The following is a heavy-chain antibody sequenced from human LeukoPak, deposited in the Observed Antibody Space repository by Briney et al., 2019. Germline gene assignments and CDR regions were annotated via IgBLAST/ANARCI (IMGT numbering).Heavy chain of an antibody. CDR2: IYSGGST. CDR1: GFTVSSNY. J-gene: IGHJ4*02. Sequence: GGSLRLSCAASGFTVSSNYMSWVRQAPGKGLEWVSVIYSGGSTYYADSVKGRFTISRDNSKNTLYLQMNSLRAEDTAVYYCARALTTVTSHFDYWGQGTLVTVSS. D-gene: IGHD4-17*01. V-gene: IGHV3-66*01. CDR3: ARALTTVTSHFDY.